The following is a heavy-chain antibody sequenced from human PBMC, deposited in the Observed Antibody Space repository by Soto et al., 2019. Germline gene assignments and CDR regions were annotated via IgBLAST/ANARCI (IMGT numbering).Heavy chain of an antibody. V-gene: IGHV4-4*02. D-gene: IGHD3-10*01. Sequence: PSQTLSLTCAVSGGSISSSNWWSWVRQPPGKGLEWIGEISHSGSTNYNPSLKSRVTISVDKSKNQFSLKLSSVTAADTAVYYCARAPLITMVRGVITDYYYGMDVCGQVTTATV. CDR3: ARAPLITMVRGVITDYYYGMDV. CDR2: ISHSGST. CDR1: GGSISSSNW. J-gene: IGHJ6*02.